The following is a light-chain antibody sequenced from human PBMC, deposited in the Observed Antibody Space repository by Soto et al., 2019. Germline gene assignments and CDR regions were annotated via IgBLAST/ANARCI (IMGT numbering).Light chain of an antibody. V-gene: IGLV2-8*01. J-gene: IGLJ1*01. CDR2: EVS. Sequence: QSALTQPPSASGSPGQSVTIFCTGTSSDVGGYKYVSWYQQHPGKVPKLMIYEVSKRPSGVPDRFSGSKSGNTASLTVSGLQVEDEADYYCSSYAGSNIDYVFGTGTKVTVL. CDR3: SSYAGSNIDYV. CDR1: SSDVGGYKY.